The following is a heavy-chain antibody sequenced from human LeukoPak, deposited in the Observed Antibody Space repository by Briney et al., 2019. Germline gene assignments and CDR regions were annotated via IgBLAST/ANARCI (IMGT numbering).Heavy chain of an antibody. CDR1: GYTLTELS. CDR3: ATSPYDSSGYSCSG. V-gene: IGHV1-24*01. J-gene: IGHJ4*02. Sequence: ASVKVSCKVSGYTLTELSMHWVRQAPGKGLEWMGGFDPEDGETIYAQKFQGRVTMTEDTSTDTAYMELSSLRSEDTAVYYCATSPYDSSGYSCSGWGQGTLVTVSS. CDR2: FDPEDGET. D-gene: IGHD3-22*01.